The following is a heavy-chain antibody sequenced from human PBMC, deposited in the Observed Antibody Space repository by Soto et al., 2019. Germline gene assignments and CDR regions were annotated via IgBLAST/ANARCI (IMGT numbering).Heavy chain of an antibody. CDR3: ARSSGGNFGIIIEGSNWFDP. J-gene: IGHJ5*02. CDR2: INPHGGST. CDR1: GDTFTSYS. V-gene: IGHV1-46*01. Sequence: ASVKVSCEAPGDTFTSYSLNWVRQAPGQGLELMGVINPHGGSTKYAQKFQGRITMTRDTSRSTVYMELGSLRSDDTAIYYCARSSGGNFGIIIEGSNWFDPWGQGTLVTVSS. D-gene: IGHD3-3*01.